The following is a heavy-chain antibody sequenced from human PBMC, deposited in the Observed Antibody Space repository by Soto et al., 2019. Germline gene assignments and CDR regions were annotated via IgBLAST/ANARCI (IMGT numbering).Heavy chain of an antibody. V-gene: IGHV3-74*01. D-gene: IGHD2-15*01. J-gene: IGHJ6*02. Sequence: EVQLVESGGGLVQPGGSLRLSCAASGFTFRSYCMHWVRQAPGKGLVWVSRINTDGRSTNYADSVKGRFTISRDNAKNTLYLQMNSLRAEDTAVYYCARETRGYCSGGSCYPYYYYYGMDVWGQGTTVTVSS. CDR3: ARETRGYCSGGSCYPYYYYYGMDV. CDR1: GFTFRSYC. CDR2: INTDGRST.